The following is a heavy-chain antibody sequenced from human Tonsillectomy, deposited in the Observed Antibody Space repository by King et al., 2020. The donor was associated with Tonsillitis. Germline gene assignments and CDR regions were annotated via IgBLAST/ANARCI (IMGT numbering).Heavy chain of an antibody. CDR1: GFTFSSYA. V-gene: IGHV3-23*04. J-gene: IGHJ6*03. CDR2: ISGSGGST. Sequence: VQLVESGGGLVQPGGSLRLSCAASGFTFSSYAMSWVRQAAGKGLEWVSAISGSGGSTWEAGWGKGRFTISRDNSKNTLYLQMNSLRAEDTAVYYCAKRLGSTFYYYMDVWGKGTTVTVSS. D-gene: IGHD2-2*01. CDR3: AKRLGSTFYYYMDV.